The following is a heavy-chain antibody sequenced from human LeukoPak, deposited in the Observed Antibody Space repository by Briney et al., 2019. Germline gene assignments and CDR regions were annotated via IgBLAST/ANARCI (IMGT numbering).Heavy chain of an antibody. Sequence: ASVKVSCKASGYTFTSYYVHWVRQAPGQGLEWMGIINPSGGSTSYAQKFQGRVTMTRDTSTSTVYMELSSLRSEDTAVYYCARGDDSGGYYYVNFDYWGQGTLVTVSS. CDR3: ARGDDSGGYYYVNFDY. J-gene: IGHJ4*02. D-gene: IGHD3-22*01. CDR2: INPSGGST. V-gene: IGHV1-46*01. CDR1: GYTFTSYY.